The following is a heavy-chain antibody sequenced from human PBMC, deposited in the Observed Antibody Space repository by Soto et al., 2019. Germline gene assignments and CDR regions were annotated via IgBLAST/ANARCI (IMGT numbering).Heavy chain of an antibody. Sequence: QVQLVQSGAEVKKPGAAVKVSCKASGYTFTSYGISWVRQAPGQGLEWMGWISAYNGNTNYAQKLQGRVTMTTDTSTSTAYMELRSLRSDDTAVYYCARVEKDGIVVVTAMHYWGQGTLVTVSS. CDR3: ARVEKDGIVVVTAMHY. J-gene: IGHJ4*02. CDR2: ISAYNGNT. V-gene: IGHV1-18*01. CDR1: GYTFTSYG. D-gene: IGHD2-21*02.